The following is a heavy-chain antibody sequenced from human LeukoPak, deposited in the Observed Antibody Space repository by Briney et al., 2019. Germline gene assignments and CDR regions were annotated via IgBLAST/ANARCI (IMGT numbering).Heavy chain of an antibody. Sequence: GGSLRLSCVASGFTFSSHWMNWVRQAPGKGLEWVANIKQGGREKNYVDSVKGRFTVSRDDAMNSLYLQMNSLGAEDTAIYYCARGPNYGARADYLDYWGQGTLVTVSS. CDR1: GFTFSSHW. V-gene: IGHV3-7*03. J-gene: IGHJ4*02. D-gene: IGHD4-17*01. CDR3: ARGPNYGARADYLDY. CDR2: IKQGGREK.